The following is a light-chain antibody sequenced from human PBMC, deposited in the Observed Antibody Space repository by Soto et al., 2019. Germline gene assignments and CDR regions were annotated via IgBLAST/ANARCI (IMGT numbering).Light chain of an antibody. V-gene: IGLV2-11*01. CDR3: CSYSPSHPVV. J-gene: IGLJ3*02. Sequence: QSVLTQPRSVSGSPGQSVTISCTGTSSDVGGYNYVSWYQQHPGKAPKLMSYDVSKRPSGVPDRFSGSKSGITASLTISGLQAEDVTDYSCCSYSPSHPVVFGVGA. CDR2: DVS. CDR1: SSDVGGYNY.